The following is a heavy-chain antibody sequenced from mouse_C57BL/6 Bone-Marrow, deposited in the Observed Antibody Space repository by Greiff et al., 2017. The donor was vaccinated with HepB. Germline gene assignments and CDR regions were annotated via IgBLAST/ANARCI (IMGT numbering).Heavy chain of an antibody. Sequence: VKLQESGAELARPGASVKLSCKASGYTFTSYGISWVKQRTGQGLEWIGEIYPRSGTTYYNEKFKGKATLNADKSSSTAYMELRSLTSEDSAVYFWARSHYYYGNAMDYWGQGTSVTGSS. D-gene: IGHD1-1*01. CDR1: GYTFTSYG. J-gene: IGHJ4*01. V-gene: IGHV1-81*01. CDR2: IYPRSGTT. CDR3: ARSHYYYGNAMDY.